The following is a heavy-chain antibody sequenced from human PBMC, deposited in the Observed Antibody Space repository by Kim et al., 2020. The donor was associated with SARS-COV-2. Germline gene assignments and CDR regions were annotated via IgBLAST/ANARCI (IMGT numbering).Heavy chain of an antibody. CDR3: AREEVIGYCSGGSCRGAFDI. J-gene: IGHJ3*02. Sequence: RFTISRHNSKNTLYLQMNSLRAEDTAVYYCAREEVIGYCSGGSCRGAFDIWGQGTMVTVSS. D-gene: IGHD2-15*01. V-gene: IGHV3-53*04.